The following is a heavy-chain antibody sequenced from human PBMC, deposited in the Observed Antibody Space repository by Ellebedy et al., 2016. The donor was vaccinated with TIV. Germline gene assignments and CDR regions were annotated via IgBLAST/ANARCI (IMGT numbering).Heavy chain of an antibody. Sequence: AASVKVSCKASGYTFINFGINWVRQAPGQGLEWMGWISAYNGNTNYAQKLQGRVTMTTDTSTSTAYMELRSLRYDDTAVYYCARINPTWTGKDGYWGQGTLVTVSS. V-gene: IGHV1-18*01. CDR2: ISAYNGNT. D-gene: IGHD3/OR15-3a*01. CDR3: ARINPTWTGKDGY. J-gene: IGHJ4*02. CDR1: GYTFINFG.